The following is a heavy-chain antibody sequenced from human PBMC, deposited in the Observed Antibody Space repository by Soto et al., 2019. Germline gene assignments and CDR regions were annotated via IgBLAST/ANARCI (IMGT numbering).Heavy chain of an antibody. D-gene: IGHD6-19*01. CDR3: ARGYSMIAVAGAFDI. CDR2: IGTAGDT. Sequence: GESLKISCAASGFTFSSYDMHWVRQATGKGLEWVSAIGTAGDTYYPGSVKGRFTISRENAKNSLYLQMNSLRAGDTAVYYCARGYSMIAVAGAFDIWGQGTMVTVSS. J-gene: IGHJ3*02. CDR1: GFTFSSYD. V-gene: IGHV3-13*01.